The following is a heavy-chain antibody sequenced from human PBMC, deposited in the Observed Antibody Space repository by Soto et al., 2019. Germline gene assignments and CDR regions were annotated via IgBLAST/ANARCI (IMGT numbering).Heavy chain of an antibody. Sequence: GGSLRLSCAASGFTFSDHYMDWVRQAPGKGLEWVGRTRNKANSYTTEYAASVKGRFTISRDDSKNSLYLQMNSLKTEDTAVYYCARASRCGDSSGYYPYYFDYWGQGTLVTVSS. J-gene: IGHJ4*02. CDR1: GFTFSDHY. V-gene: IGHV3-72*01. CDR2: TRNKANSYTT. D-gene: IGHD3-22*01. CDR3: ARASRCGDSSGYYPYYFDY.